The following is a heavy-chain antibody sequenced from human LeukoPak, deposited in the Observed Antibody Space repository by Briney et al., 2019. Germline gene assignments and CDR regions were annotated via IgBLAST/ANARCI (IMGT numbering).Heavy chain of an antibody. CDR2: IYYSGST. CDR3: AMTPMVRGVIPLYYFDY. CDR1: GVSISSYY. D-gene: IGHD3-10*01. V-gene: IGHV4-59*08. Sequence: SETLSLTCTVSGVSISSYYWSWIRQPPGKGLEWIGYIYYSGSTNYNPSLKSRVTISVDTSKNQFSLKLSSVTAADTAVYYCAMTPMVRGVIPLYYFDYWGQGTLVTVSS. J-gene: IGHJ4*02.